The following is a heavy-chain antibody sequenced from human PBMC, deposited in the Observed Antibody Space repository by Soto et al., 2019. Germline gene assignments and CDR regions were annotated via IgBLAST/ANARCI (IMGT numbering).Heavy chain of an antibody. CDR3: ARHILVTGTRGFDF. D-gene: IGHD6-19*01. CDR1: GDSLSGTYW. V-gene: IGHV4-4*02. Sequence: QVQLQKSGPGLVKPSETLSLTCAVSGDSLSGTYWWSWVRQAPGGGLQWIGEISYSGTTHYDPSLMSRVTISMDKSRSEFSLTLISVTAADSASYYCARHILVTGTRGFDFWGQGILVTVSS. J-gene: IGHJ4*02. CDR2: ISYSGTT.